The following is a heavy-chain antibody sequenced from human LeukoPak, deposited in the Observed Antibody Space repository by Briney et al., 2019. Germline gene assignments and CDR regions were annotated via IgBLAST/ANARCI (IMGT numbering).Heavy chain of an antibody. V-gene: IGHV1-46*01. CDR1: GYTFTSYY. Sequence: ASVKVSCKASGYTFTSYYMHWVRQAPGQGLEWMGIINPSGGSTSYAQKFQGRVTMTRDTSTSTGDMERSNLRSEDTAVYYCARASYDSSGYYYGDFGYWGPGTLVTVSS. J-gene: IGHJ4*02. CDR2: INPSGGST. D-gene: IGHD3-22*01. CDR3: ARASYDSSGYYYGDFGY.